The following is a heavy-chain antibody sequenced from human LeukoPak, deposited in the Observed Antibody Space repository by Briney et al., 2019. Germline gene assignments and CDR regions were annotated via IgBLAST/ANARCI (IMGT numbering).Heavy chain of an antibody. CDR2: INPKSGGT. V-gene: IGHV1-2*02. J-gene: IGHJ3*02. CDR1: GFALYKYN. CDR3: ARNLWFGESSDAFDM. Sequence: ASVKVSCKASGFALYKYNIVWVRQAPGQGLEWMGWINPKSGGTNYAQKFQGRVTMTRDTSISTAYMEMSRLRSDDTAVYYCARNLWFGESSDAFDMWGQGTMVTVSS. D-gene: IGHD3-10*01.